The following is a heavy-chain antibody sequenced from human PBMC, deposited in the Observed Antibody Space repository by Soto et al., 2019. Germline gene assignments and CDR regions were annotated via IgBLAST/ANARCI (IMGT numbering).Heavy chain of an antibody. CDR3: ARHAPTVTTFLAY. J-gene: IGHJ4*02. V-gene: IGHV4-59*08. Sequence: PSGTLSLTCTVSSDSINISYFAWILQPPGKGLEWIGFIYNSGTTKYNPSLTGRVTISVDTSKNQFSLKLNSVTAVDTAVYYCARHAPTVTTFLAYRGQGPLVTVSS. CDR2: IYNSGTT. D-gene: IGHD4-17*01. CDR1: SDSINISY.